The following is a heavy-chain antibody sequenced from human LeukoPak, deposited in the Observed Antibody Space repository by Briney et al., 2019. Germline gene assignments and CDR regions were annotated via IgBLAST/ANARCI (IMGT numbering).Heavy chain of an antibody. CDR1: GFTFSSYA. CDR3: AKGRGSGWYVCEN. J-gene: IGHJ4*02. V-gene: IGHV3-23*01. CDR2: ITGISDNT. D-gene: IGHD6-19*01. Sequence: GGSLRLFYAASGFTFSSYAVNWVRQAPGKGLEWVSAITGISDNTFYADSVKGQCTVTRDNSKNNLYLQMNRLRAEKTAVDNCAKGRGSGWYVCENWGQGTLVTVSS.